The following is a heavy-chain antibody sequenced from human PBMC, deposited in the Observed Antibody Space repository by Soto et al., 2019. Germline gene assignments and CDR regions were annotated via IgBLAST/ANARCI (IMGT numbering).Heavy chain of an antibody. CDR3: ARVLYYGSGSYSPYGMDV. J-gene: IGHJ6*02. CDR2: VSPQFRTS. Sequence: QVQLVQSGAEVKKPGSSVKVSCKTSGVSFNNNGIGWVRQAPGHGLEWMGGVSPQFRTSNYVRKFQGSISFTPDASTATLNMELRSLTSEDTAQYYCARVLYYGSGSYSPYGMDVWGQGTTVTVSS. CDR1: GVSFNNNG. V-gene: IGHV1-69*01. D-gene: IGHD3-10*01.